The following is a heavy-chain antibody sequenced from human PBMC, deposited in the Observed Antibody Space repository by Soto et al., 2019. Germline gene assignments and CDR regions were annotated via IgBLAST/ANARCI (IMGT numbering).Heavy chain of an antibody. CDR1: GYSFTNYG. Sequence: QDQLVQSGAEVKKPGASVTVSCKASGYSFTNYGITWVRQAPGQGLEWMGWISGFNGNTHYAQKLQGRVTMTTDACTSTAYMELRSRRSDDTAVYYCARDRGVAPPVAGNTHYYYYMDVWGKGTTVTVSS. D-gene: IGHD6-19*01. CDR3: ARDRGVAPPVAGNTHYYYYMDV. CDR2: ISGFNGNT. J-gene: IGHJ6*03. V-gene: IGHV1-18*01.